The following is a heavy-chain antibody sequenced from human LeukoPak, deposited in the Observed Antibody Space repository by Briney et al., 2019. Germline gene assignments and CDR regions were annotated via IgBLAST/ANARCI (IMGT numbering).Heavy chain of an antibody. J-gene: IGHJ5*02. CDR1: GYTFTGYY. V-gene: IGHV1-46*01. Sequence: ASVTVSCKASGYTFTGYYMHWVRQAPGQGLEWMGIINPSGGSTSYAQKFQGRVTITRNTSISTAYMELSSLRSEDTAVYYCAREGYNWNDPPRTNWFDPWGQGTLVIVSS. CDR2: INPSGGST. D-gene: IGHD1-1*01. CDR3: AREGYNWNDPPRTNWFDP.